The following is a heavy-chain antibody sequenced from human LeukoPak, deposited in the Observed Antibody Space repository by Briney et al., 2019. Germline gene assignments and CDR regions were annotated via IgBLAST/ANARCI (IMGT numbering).Heavy chain of an antibody. J-gene: IGHJ6*04. Sequence: GASVKVSCKASGYTFTGYYMHWVRQAPGQGLEWMGWINPNSGGTNYAQKFQGRVTMTRDMSISTAYMELSRLRSDDTAVYYCARDPPGYCTNGVCYGIDVWGKGTTVTVSS. V-gene: IGHV1-2*02. D-gene: IGHD2-8*01. CDR1: GYTFTGYY. CDR3: ARDPPGYCTNGVCYGIDV. CDR2: INPNSGGT.